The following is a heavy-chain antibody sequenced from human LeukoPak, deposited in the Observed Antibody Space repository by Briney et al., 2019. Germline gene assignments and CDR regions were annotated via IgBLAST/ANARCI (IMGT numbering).Heavy chain of an antibody. D-gene: IGHD1-26*01. V-gene: IGHV1-8*01. CDR3: ARDSGSYSVGWYFDL. CDR2: MNTNSGNT. J-gene: IGHJ2*01. CDR1: GYTFASYD. Sequence: GASVKVSCKASGYTFASYDINWVRQATGQGLEWMGWMNTNSGNTGYAQKFQGRVTMTRNSSIGTAYMELSSLTSEDTAVYYCARDSGSYSVGWYFDLWGRGTLITVSS.